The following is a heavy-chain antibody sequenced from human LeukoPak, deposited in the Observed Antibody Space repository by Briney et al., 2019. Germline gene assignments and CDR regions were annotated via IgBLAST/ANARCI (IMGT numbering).Heavy chain of an antibody. CDR2: IKSKTDGGAT. Sequence: KAGGSLRLSCAASGFSFSNAWMSWVRQAPGKGLECVGRIKSKTDGGATDYAAPVKGRFTISRDDSENTLYLLMNSLKTEDTAVYYCTTLRYGDYNNCWGQGTLATVSS. V-gene: IGHV3-15*01. D-gene: IGHD4-17*01. CDR3: TTLRYGDYNNC. CDR1: GFSFSNAW. J-gene: IGHJ4*02.